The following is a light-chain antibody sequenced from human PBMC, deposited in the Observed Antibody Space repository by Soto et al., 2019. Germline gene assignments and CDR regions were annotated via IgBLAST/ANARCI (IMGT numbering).Light chain of an antibody. J-gene: IGKJ3*01. CDR3: QQYDNLPLA. V-gene: IGKV1-33*01. CDR2: DAS. Sequence: DIQMTQSPSSLSASVGDRVTITCQASQVISNYLNWYQQKPGKAPKLLIYDASNLEKGVPARFSGSGSGTDFTFTISSLQPEDIATYYCQQYDNLPLAFGPGTKVDI. CDR1: QVISNY.